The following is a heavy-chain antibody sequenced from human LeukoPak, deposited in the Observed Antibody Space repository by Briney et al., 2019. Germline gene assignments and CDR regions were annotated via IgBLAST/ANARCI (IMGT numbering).Heavy chain of an antibody. J-gene: IGHJ4*02. CDR1: GFTFSSYG. Sequence: GGSLRLSCAASGFTFSSYGMHWVRQVPRKGLEWVAFIRYDGSNKYYADSVKGRFTISRDNSKNTLYLQMNSLRAEDTAVYYCASRRDGYSYYFDYWGQGTLVTVSS. D-gene: IGHD5-24*01. CDR3: ASRRDGYSYYFDY. CDR2: IRYDGSNK. V-gene: IGHV3-30*02.